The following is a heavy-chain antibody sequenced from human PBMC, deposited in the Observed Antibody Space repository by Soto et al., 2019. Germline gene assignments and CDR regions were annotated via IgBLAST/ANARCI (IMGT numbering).Heavy chain of an antibody. J-gene: IGHJ4*02. CDR2: IYTSWST. D-gene: IGHD3-10*01. V-gene: IGHV4-4*07. CDR3: ASNWDYGSGSYYTN. CDR1: GGSISSYY. Sequence: QVQLQESGPGLVKPSETLSLTCTVSGGSISSYYWSWIRQPAGKALEWIGRIYTSWSTNYNPSLKSRVTMSVDTSKNQFSLKLSSVTAADTAVYSWASNWDYGSGSYYTNWGQGTLVTVSS.